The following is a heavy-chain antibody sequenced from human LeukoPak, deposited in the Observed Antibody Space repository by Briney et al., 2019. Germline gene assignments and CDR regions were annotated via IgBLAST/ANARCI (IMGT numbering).Heavy chain of an antibody. J-gene: IGHJ4*02. Sequence: TGGSLRLSCEASGFIFSNFWMSWVRQAPGKGLEWVANIREDGSEAYYVDFVKGRFTISRDNDKNSLHLQMNSLRVEDTAVYYCARVLYFRENSYADPFDQWGQGTLVTVSS. CDR1: GFIFSNFW. V-gene: IGHV3-7*01. CDR3: ARVLYFRENSYADPFDQ. D-gene: IGHD5-18*01. CDR2: IREDGSEA.